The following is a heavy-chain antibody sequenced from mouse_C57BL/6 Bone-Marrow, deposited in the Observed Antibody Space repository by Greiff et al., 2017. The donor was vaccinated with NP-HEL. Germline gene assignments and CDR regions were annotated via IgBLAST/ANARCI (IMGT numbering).Heavy chain of an antibody. Sequence: EVMLVESGGGLVKPGGSLKLSCAASGFTFSDYGMHWVRQAPEKGLEWVAYISSGSSTIYYADTVKGRFTISRDNAKNPLFLQMTSLRSEDTAMYYCARGGTHYGSFDYWGQGTTLTVSS. V-gene: IGHV5-17*01. J-gene: IGHJ2*01. D-gene: IGHD1-1*01. CDR2: ISSGSSTI. CDR1: GFTFSDYG. CDR3: ARGGTHYGSFDY.